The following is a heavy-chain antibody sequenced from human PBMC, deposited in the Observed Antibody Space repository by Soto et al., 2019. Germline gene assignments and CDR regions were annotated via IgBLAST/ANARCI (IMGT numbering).Heavy chain of an antibody. J-gene: IGHJ3*02. D-gene: IGHD6-13*01. V-gene: IGHV3-23*01. CDR2: ISGSGGST. Sequence: EVQLLESGGGLVQPGGSLRLSCAASGFTFGSYAMSWVRQAPGKGLEWVSAISGSGGSTYYADSVKGRFTISRDNSKNTLYLQMNSLRAEDTAAYYCAKIPHSSSWYLDAFDIWGQGTMVTVSS. CDR3: AKIPHSSSWYLDAFDI. CDR1: GFTFGSYA.